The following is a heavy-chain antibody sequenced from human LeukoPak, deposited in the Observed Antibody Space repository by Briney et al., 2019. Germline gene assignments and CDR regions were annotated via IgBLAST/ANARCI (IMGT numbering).Heavy chain of an antibody. CDR3: ARESWIQLWSPPPSDAFDI. D-gene: IGHD5-18*01. V-gene: IGHV4-30-4*01. Sequence: SETLSLACTVSGGSISSGDYYWSWIRQPPGKGLEWIGYIYYSGSTYYNPSLKSRVTISVDTSKNQFSLKLSSVTAADTAVYYCARESWIQLWSPPPSDAFDIWGQGTMVTVSS. J-gene: IGHJ3*02. CDR1: GGSISSGDYY. CDR2: IYYSGST.